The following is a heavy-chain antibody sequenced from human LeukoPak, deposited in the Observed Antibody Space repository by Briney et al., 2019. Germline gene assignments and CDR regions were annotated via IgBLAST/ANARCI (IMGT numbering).Heavy chain of an antibody. CDR2: IIPILGIA. V-gene: IGHV1-69*04. Sequence: ASVKVSCKASGGTFSSYAISWVRQAPGQGLEWMGRIIPILGIANYAQKFQGRVTITADKSTSTAYMELSSLRSEDTAVYYCASSPIVVVIPYYFDYWGQGTLVTVSS. CDR3: ASSPIVVVIPYYFDY. D-gene: IGHD3-22*01. CDR1: GGTFSSYA. J-gene: IGHJ4*02.